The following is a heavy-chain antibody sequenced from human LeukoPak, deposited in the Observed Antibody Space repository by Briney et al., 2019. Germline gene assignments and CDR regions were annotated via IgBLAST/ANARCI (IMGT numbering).Heavy chain of an antibody. J-gene: IGHJ4*02. Sequence: SETLSLTCTVSGGSISSSSYYWGWIRQPPGKGLEWIGSIYYSGSTYYNPSLKSRVTISVDTSKNQFSLKLSSVTAADTAVYYCARLERIAVYYFDYWGQGTLVTVSS. V-gene: IGHV4-39*01. D-gene: IGHD6-19*01. CDR2: IYYSGST. CDR3: ARLERIAVYYFDY. CDR1: GGSISSSSYY.